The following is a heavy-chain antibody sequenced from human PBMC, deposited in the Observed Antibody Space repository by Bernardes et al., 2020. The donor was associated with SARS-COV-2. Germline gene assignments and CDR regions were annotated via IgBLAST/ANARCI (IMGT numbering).Heavy chain of an antibody. D-gene: IGHD6-13*01. V-gene: IGHV2-5*02. J-gene: IGHJ4*02. CDR1: GFSLNTNGVS. CDR2: IYWDDEK. Sequence: SGPTLVKPTQPLTLTCTFSGFSLNTNGVSVGWIRQPPGRALEWLALIYWDDEKRYRPSLKSRLTITKDTSKNQVVLAMTNMDPVDTATYYCAHRLRSRRWYYFDYWGQGTLVTVSS. CDR3: AHRLRSRRWYYFDY.